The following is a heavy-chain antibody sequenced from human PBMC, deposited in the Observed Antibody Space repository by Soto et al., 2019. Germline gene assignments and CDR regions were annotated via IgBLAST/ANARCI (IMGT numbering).Heavy chain of an antibody. CDR1: GFTFDDYT. J-gene: IGHJ4*02. Sequence: EVQLVESGGVVVQPGGSLRLSCAASGFTFDDYTMHWVRQAPGKGLEWVSLISWDGGSTYYADSVKGQFTISRDNSKNSLYLQMNSLRTEDTALYYCAKDKQEGYDSSGCLDYWGQGTLVTVSS. CDR2: ISWDGGST. V-gene: IGHV3-43*01. CDR3: AKDKQEGYDSSGCLDY. D-gene: IGHD3-22*01.